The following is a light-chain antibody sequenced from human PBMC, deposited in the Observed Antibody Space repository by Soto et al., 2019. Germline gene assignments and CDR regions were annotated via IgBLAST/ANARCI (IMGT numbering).Light chain of an antibody. CDR3: SSYVAGNNLV. CDR1: SSDVGGYKY. J-gene: IGLJ2*01. CDR2: EVS. V-gene: IGLV2-8*01. Sequence: QSALTQPPSASGSPGQSVTISCTGTSSDVGGYKYVSWYQHHPGKAPKLMIYEVSKRPSGVPDRFSGSKSGDTASLTVSGLQTEDEAEYYRSSYVAGNNLVFGGGTKLAVL.